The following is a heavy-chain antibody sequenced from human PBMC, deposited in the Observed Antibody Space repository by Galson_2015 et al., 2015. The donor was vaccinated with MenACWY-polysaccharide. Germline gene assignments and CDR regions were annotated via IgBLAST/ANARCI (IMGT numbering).Heavy chain of an antibody. Sequence: SVKVSCKASGYTFTGYYIHWVRQAPGQGLEWMGWINPNSGGTNYAQKFQGWVTMTRDTSITTAYMELSRLRSGDTAVYYCARGGRSYYYDSSGSEYSFDYRGQGTLVTVSS. CDR1: GYTFTGYY. CDR2: INPNSGGT. CDR3: ARGGRSYYYDSSGSEYSFDY. D-gene: IGHD3-22*01. J-gene: IGHJ4*02. V-gene: IGHV1-2*04.